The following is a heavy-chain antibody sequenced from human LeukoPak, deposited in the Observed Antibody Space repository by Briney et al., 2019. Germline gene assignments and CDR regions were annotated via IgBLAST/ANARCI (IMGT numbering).Heavy chain of an antibody. Sequence: VASVTVSCKASANTFSAYYMHWVRQAPGQGPEWMGWINPTSGGTDYAQKFQGRVTMTRDTSISTVYMELRRLRSDDTAVYYCAGSYYVYYFDYWGQGTLVTVSS. CDR1: ANTFSAYY. CDR3: AGSYYVYYFDY. CDR2: INPTSGGT. D-gene: IGHD3-10*01. V-gene: IGHV1-2*02. J-gene: IGHJ4*02.